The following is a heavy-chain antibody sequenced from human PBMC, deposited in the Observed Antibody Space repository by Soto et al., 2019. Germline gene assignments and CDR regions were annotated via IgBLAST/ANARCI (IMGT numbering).Heavy chain of an antibody. D-gene: IGHD2-2*01. CDR3: ASRFCSRSSCLEESWSYFDS. CDR2: IKQDGSET. V-gene: IGHV3-7*01. J-gene: IGHJ4*02. Sequence: GGSLRLSCAASGFTFSSYWMNWVRQAPGKGLEWVANIKQDGSETYYVDSVKGRFTISRDNAKNSLYLQMNSLRAEDTAVYYCASRFCSRSSCLEESWSYFDSWGQGTPVTVSS. CDR1: GFTFSSYW.